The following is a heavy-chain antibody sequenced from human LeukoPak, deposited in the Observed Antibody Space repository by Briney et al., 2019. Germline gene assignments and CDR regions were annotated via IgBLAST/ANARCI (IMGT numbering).Heavy chain of an antibody. CDR2: IGSDSAT. Sequence: GGSLRLSCEASGFTFFNYAMSWVRQAPGKGLHWVSGIGSDSATFYTDSVKGRFTISRDNSKNTVYLHIDSLGAEDTAVYYCAKCMNSTGVCLNFDYWGQGILVAVST. CDR1: GFTFFNYA. D-gene: IGHD2-21*02. J-gene: IGHJ4*02. CDR3: AKCMNSTGVCLNFDY. V-gene: IGHV3-23*01.